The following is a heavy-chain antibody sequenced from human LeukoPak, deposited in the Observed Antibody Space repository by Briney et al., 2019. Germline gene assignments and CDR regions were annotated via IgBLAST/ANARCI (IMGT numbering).Heavy chain of an antibody. J-gene: IGHJ4*02. CDR1: GFTFSSSA. CDR2: IGASGSTT. Sequence: GGSLTLSCAASGFTFSSSAMRWVRQAPGKGLEWVSAIGASGSTTYYADSVKGRFTISRDNAKNSLYLQLNSLRAEDTAVYYCARDQSDILTPYYYDYWGQGTLVTVSS. D-gene: IGHD3-9*01. V-gene: IGHV3-23*01. CDR3: ARDQSDILTPYYYDY.